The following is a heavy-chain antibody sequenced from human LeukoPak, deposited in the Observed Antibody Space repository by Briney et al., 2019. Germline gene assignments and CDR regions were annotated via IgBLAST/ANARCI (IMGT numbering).Heavy chain of an antibody. J-gene: IGHJ6*03. V-gene: IGHV1-69*13. Sequence: SVKVSCKASGGTFSSYAISWVRQAPGQGLEWMGGIIPIFGTANYAQKFQGRLTITADASTSTAYMELSSLRSEDTAVYYCASGPFLTFDHTPEGYYHYYMDVWGTGTTVTTSS. CDR1: GGTFSSYA. CDR2: IIPIFGTA. D-gene: IGHD1-14*01. CDR3: ASGPFLTFDHTPEGYYHYYMDV.